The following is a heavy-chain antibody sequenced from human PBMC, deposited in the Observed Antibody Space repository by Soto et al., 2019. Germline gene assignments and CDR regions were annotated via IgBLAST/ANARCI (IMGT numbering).Heavy chain of an antibody. CDR2: INHSGST. CDR3: ARRRRRITIFGVVITVTRDYGMHV. CDR1: GGSFSGYY. J-gene: IGHJ6*01. Sequence: PSETLSLTCAVYGGSFSGYYWSWIRQPPGKGLEWIGEINHSGSTNYNPSLKSRVTISVDTSKNQFSLKLSSVTAADTAVYYCARRRRRITIFGVVITVTRDYGMHVWGQGPTVPV. V-gene: IGHV4-34*01. D-gene: IGHD3-3*01.